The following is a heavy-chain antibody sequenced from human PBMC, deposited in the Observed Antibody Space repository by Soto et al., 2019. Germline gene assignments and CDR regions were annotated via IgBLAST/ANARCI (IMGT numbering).Heavy chain of an antibody. Sequence: LRLSFVASGFNFRTYGMHWVRQAPGKGLEWVANIFYDGISKYYADAVRGRFSVTRDNSKNTLDLQMTSLKEEDTAVYYCARDRQQWLTSSLDPWGQGTLVTVSS. D-gene: IGHD6-19*01. CDR2: IFYDGISK. J-gene: IGHJ5*02. V-gene: IGHV3-30*03. CDR3: ARDRQQWLTSSLDP. CDR1: GFNFRTYG.